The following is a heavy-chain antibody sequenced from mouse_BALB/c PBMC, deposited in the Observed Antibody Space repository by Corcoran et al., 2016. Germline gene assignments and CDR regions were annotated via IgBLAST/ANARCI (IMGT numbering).Heavy chain of an antibody. D-gene: IGHD2-3*01. V-gene: IGHV8-12*01. CDR3: ARRGGYEDMDY. J-gene: IGHJ4*01. CDR2: IYWDDDK. CDR1: GFSLSTSGMV. Sequence: QVTLKESGPGILQPSQTLSLTCSFSGFSLSTSGMVVSWIRQPSGKGLEWLAHIYWDDDKRYNPSLKSRLTISKDTSSNQVFMKITSVDTADTATYYCARRGGYEDMDYWGQGTSVTVSS.